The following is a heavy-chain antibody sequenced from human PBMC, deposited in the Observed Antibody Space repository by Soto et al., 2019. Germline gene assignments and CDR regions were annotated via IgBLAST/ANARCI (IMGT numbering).Heavy chain of an antibody. V-gene: IGHV1-69*01. CDR2: IIPIFGPA. CDR3: ARSTHTHYYDSSGYYPVDY. CDR1: GGTFSSYA. Sequence: VQLVQSGAEVKKPGSSVKVSCKASGGTFSSYAISWVRQAPGQGLEWMVGIIPIFGPANYAQKFQGRVTITADESTSTAYMELSSLRSEDTAVYYCARSTHTHYYDSSGYYPVDYWGQGTVVTVSS. J-gene: IGHJ4*02. D-gene: IGHD3-22*01.